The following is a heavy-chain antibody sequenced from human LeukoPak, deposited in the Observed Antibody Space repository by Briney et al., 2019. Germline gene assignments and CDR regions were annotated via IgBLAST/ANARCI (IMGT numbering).Heavy chain of an antibody. Sequence: SETLSLTCTVSGYSFSSGYYWGWIRQPPGKGLEWIWSIYHSGSTYYNQTLKSRVTISRNTSKNQFSLKLSSVTAADTAVYYCARLIYGGNPNDAFDIWGQGTMVTVSS. V-gene: IGHV4-38-2*02. D-gene: IGHD4-23*01. CDR1: GYSFSSGYY. CDR2: IYHSGST. CDR3: ARLIYGGNPNDAFDI. J-gene: IGHJ3*02.